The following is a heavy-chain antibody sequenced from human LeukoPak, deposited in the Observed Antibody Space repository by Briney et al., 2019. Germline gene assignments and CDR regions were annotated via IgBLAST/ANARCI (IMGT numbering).Heavy chain of an antibody. CDR2: ISGSGGST. V-gene: IGHV3-23*01. Sequence: GGSLRLSCAASGLSFSSYAMSWVRQAPGKGLEWVSAISGSGGSTYYADSVKGRFTISRDNSKNTLYLQMNSLRAEDTAVYYCAKAHGSYPQRFDYWGQGTLVTVSS. D-gene: IGHD1-26*01. CDR3: AKAHGSYPQRFDY. J-gene: IGHJ4*02. CDR1: GLSFSSYA.